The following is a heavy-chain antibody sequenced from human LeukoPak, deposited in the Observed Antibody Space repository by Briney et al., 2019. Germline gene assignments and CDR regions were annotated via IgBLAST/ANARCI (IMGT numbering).Heavy chain of an antibody. J-gene: IGHJ6*03. CDR1: GFTFSSYE. CDR2: ISSSGSTI. V-gene: IGHV3-48*03. Sequence: GGSLRLSCAASGFTFSSYEMNWVRQAPGKGLEWVSYISSSGSTIYYADSVEGRFTISRDNAKNSLYLQMNSLRAEDTAVYYCAREASGGPTPYYYYYMDVWGKGTTVTVSS. D-gene: IGHD2-15*01. CDR3: AREASGGPTPYYYYYMDV.